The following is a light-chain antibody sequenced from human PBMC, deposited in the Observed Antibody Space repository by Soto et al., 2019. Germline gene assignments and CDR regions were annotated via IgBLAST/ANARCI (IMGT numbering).Light chain of an antibody. J-gene: IGKJ1*01. Sequence: ILMTQSPASLSVSPGERSTLSCRASQSVSSYLAWYQQKPGQAPRLLIYGASTRATGIPARFSGSGSGTEFTLTISSLQSEDFAVYYCQQYNNWPLFGQGTKVDIK. CDR1: QSVSSY. V-gene: IGKV3-15*01. CDR3: QQYNNWPL. CDR2: GAS.